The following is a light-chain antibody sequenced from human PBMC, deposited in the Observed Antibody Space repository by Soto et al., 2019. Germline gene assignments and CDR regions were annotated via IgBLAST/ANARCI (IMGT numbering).Light chain of an antibody. CDR1: QSVYSY. V-gene: IGKV3-11*01. CDR3: QQRAYWTPT. Sequence: EIVLTQSPATLSLSPGERATLSCRASQSVYSYLAWYQHKPGQAPRLLIYEASNRASGIPARFSGGGSGTDFTLTITSLEPEDFAVYYYQQRAYWTPTFGPGTRVDFK. J-gene: IGKJ3*01. CDR2: EAS.